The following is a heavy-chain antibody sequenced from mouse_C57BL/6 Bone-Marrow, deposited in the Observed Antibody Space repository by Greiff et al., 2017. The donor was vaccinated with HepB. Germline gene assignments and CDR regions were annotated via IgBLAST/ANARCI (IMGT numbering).Heavy chain of an antibody. D-gene: IGHD2-4*01. CDR1: GYSITSGYY. J-gene: IGHJ3*01. Sequence: ESGPGLVKPSQSLSLTCSVTGYSITSGYYWNWIRQFPGNKLEWMGYISYDGSNNYNPSLKNRISITRDTSKNQFFLKLNSVTTEDTATYYCARGLRRAWFAYWGQGTLVTVSA. CDR2: ISYDGSN. CDR3: ARGLRRAWFAY. V-gene: IGHV3-6*01.